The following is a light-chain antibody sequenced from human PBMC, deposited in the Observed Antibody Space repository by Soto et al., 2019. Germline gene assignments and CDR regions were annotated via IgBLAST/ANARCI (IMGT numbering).Light chain of an antibody. CDR3: QLSNSLLRT. Sequence: DIEMTQSQATLSLSPGERATLSCRASQSVTDNLAWYQQKPGQAPRLLIYGASTRAGGIPARFSGSGSGTDFTLTIYSLQSEDFAVYYCQLSNSLLRTFGQGTMVDIK. CDR1: QSVTDN. V-gene: IGKV3-15*01. J-gene: IGKJ1*01. CDR2: GAS.